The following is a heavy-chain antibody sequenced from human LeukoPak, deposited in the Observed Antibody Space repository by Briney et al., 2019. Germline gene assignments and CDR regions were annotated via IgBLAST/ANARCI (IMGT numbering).Heavy chain of an antibody. J-gene: IGHJ4*02. CDR1: GGSISSYY. V-gene: IGHV4-59*01. Sequence: SETLSLTCSVSGGSISSYYWRWIRQPPGKGLEWIAYIYYSGSTSYNPSLKSRLTISVDTSKNQFSLKLSSVTAADTAVYYCARGSGSYPYYFDYWGQGTLVTVSS. CDR2: IYYSGST. D-gene: IGHD1-26*01. CDR3: ARGSGSYPYYFDY.